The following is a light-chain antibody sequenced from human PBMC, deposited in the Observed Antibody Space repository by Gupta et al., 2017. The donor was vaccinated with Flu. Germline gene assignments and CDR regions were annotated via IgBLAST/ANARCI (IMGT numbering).Light chain of an antibody. CDR1: SSDVGGYKY. CDR2: EVS. Sequence: QSALTQPASVSGSPGQSITISCTGTSSDVGGYKYVSWYQQHPGKAPKLMIYEVSNRPSGVSNRFSGSKSGTTASLTISGLQAEDEADYYCSSYTSSSTLRVFGGGTKLTVL. J-gene: IGLJ3*02. CDR3: SSYTSSSTLRV. V-gene: IGLV2-14*01.